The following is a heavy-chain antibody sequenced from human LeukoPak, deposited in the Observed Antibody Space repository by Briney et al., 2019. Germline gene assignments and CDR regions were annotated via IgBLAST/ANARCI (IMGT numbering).Heavy chain of an antibody. J-gene: IGHJ4*02. Sequence: SETLSLTCTVSGGSISSYYWSWIRQPPGKGLEWIGYIYYSGSTNYNPSLKSRVTISVDTSKNQFSLKLSSVTAADTAVYYCARVDEGYNHAKDYWGQGTLVTVSS. D-gene: IGHD5-24*01. V-gene: IGHV4-59*08. CDR3: ARVDEGYNHAKDY. CDR1: GGSISSYY. CDR2: IYYSGST.